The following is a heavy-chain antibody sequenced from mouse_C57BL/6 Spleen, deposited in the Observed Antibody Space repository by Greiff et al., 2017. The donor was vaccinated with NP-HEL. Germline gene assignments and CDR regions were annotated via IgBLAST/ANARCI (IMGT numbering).Heavy chain of an antibody. Sequence: QVQLKESGPGLVQPSQSLSITCTVSGFSLTSYGVHWVRQSPGKGLEWLGVIWSGGSTDYNSAFISRLSISKDNSKSQVFVTMNRLQADDTAIYYCARGGYGSLDYWGQGTTLTVSS. V-gene: IGHV2-2*01. CDR1: GFSLTSYG. CDR3: ARGGYGSLDY. CDR2: IWSGGST. D-gene: IGHD1-1*01. J-gene: IGHJ2*01.